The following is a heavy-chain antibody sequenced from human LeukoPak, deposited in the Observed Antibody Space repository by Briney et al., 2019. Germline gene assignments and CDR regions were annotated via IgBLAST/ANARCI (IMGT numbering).Heavy chain of an antibody. CDR3: ARGIVVAPFDY. D-gene: IGHD3-22*01. V-gene: IGHV4-38-2*02. CDR1: GYYISSGYY. J-gene: IGHJ4*02. CDR2: IYHSGST. Sequence: SETLSLTCTVSGYYISSGYYWGWIRQPPGKGLDWIGSIYHSGSTYYNPSLKSRVTISVDTSKNQFSLKLSSVTAADTAVYYCARGIVVAPFDYWGQGTLVTVSS.